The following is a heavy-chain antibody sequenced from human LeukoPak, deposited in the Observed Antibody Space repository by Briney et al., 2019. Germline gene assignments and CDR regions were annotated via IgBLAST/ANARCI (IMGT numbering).Heavy chain of an antibody. CDR2: ISSNGGST. V-gene: IGHV3-64*01. CDR1: GFTFSSYA. D-gene: IGHD2-21*02. Sequence: GGSLRLYCAASGFTFSSYAMHWVRQAPGKGLEYVSAISSNGGSTYYANSVKGRFTISRDNSKNTLYLQMGSLRAEDMAVYYCARSRVTEGVYYFDYWGQGTLVTVSS. J-gene: IGHJ4*02. CDR3: ARSRVTEGVYYFDY.